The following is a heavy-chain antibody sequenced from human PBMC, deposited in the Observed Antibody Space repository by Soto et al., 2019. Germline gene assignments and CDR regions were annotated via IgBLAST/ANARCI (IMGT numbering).Heavy chain of an antibody. D-gene: IGHD2-2*01. CDR2: ISYDGSNK. J-gene: IGHJ6*02. V-gene: IGHV3-30*03. Sequence: PGGSLRLSCAASGFTFSSYGMHWVRQAPGKGLEWVAVISYDGSNKYYADSVKGRFTISRDNSKNTLYLKMNSLRAEDTAVYYCARFFVVVPAAPSGLIHDYGMDVWGQGTTVTVSS. CDR1: GFTFSSYG. CDR3: ARFFVVVPAAPSGLIHDYGMDV.